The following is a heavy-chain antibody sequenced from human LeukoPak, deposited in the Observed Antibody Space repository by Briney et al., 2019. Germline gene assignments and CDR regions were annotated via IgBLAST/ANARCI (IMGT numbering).Heavy chain of an antibody. D-gene: IGHD3-3*01. J-gene: IGHJ6*04. CDR3: ARDDFGVALGGV. Sequence: SETLSLTCTVSGGSISSYSWSWIRQPAGKGLEWIGRMFTSGSTNYNPSLKSRVTMSVDTSKKQFSLKLTSVTAADSAVYYCARDDFGVALGGVWGKGTTVTVSS. CDR1: GGSISSYS. CDR2: MFTSGST. V-gene: IGHV4-4*07.